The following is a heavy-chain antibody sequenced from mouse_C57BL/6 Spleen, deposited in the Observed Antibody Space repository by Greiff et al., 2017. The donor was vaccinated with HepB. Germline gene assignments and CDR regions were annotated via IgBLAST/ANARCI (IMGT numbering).Heavy chain of an antibody. V-gene: IGHV1-69*01. CDR2: IDPSDSYT. J-gene: IGHJ2*01. CDR3: ARSGKSAYYSNFHFDY. D-gene: IGHD2-5*01. CDR1: GYTFTSYW. Sequence: LQPGAELVMPGASVKLSCKASGYTFTSYWMHWVKQRPGQGLEWIGEIDPSDSYTNYNQKFKGKSTLTVDKSSSTAYMQLSSLTSEDSAVYYCARSGKSAYYSNFHFDYWGQGTTLTVSS.